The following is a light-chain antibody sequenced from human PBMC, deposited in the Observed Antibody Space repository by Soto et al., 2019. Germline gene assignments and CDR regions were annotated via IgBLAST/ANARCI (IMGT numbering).Light chain of an antibody. J-gene: IGKJ1*01. Sequence: DIQMTQSPSSLSASVGDRVTITCRASQSISSYLNWYQQRPGKAPKVLIYGASTLQSGVPSRFXXSGSGTEFTLTISSLQPEDFATYYCQQGYSISWTFGQGTKVEIK. CDR2: GAS. CDR3: QQGYSISWT. CDR1: QSISSY. V-gene: IGKV1-39*01.